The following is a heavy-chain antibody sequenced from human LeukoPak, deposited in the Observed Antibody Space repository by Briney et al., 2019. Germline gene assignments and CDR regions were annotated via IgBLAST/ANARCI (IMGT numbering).Heavy chain of an antibody. CDR3: AKGVYSGSYRLSFSH. J-gene: IGHJ4*02. D-gene: IGHD1-26*01. CDR1: GFTFSSHA. V-gene: IGHV3-23*01. CDR2: ISGSGGST. Sequence: GGSLRLSCAASGFTFSSHAMSWVRQAPGKGLEWVSAISGSGGSTYYADSVKGRFTISRDNSKNTLYLQMNSLRAEDTAVYYCAKGVYSGSYRLSFSHWGQGTLVTVSS.